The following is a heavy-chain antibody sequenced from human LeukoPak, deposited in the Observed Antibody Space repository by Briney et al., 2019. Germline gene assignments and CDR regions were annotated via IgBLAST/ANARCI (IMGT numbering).Heavy chain of an antibody. CDR3: AKIPYSSGWVQNWFDP. CDR2: ISYDGSNK. V-gene: IGHV3-30*18. CDR1: GFTFSSYG. Sequence: GGSLRLSCAASGFTFSSYGMHWVRQAPGKGLEWVAVISYDGSNKYYADSVKGRFTISRDNSKNTLYLQMNSLRAEDTAVYYCAKIPYSSGWVQNWFDPWGQGTLVTVSS. J-gene: IGHJ5*02. D-gene: IGHD6-19*01.